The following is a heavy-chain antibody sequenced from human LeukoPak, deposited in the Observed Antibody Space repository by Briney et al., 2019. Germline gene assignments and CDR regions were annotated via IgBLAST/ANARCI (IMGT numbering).Heavy chain of an antibody. V-gene: IGHV1-18*01. Sequence: ASVKVSCKASGYTFTSYGISWVRQAPGQWLEWMGWISAYNGNTNYAQKLQGRVTMTTDTSTSTAYMELRSLRSDDTAVYYCARGGTYYDFWSGYRAFDIWGQGTMVTVSS. CDR3: ARGGTYYDFWSGYRAFDI. CDR2: ISAYNGNT. D-gene: IGHD3-3*01. CDR1: GYTFTSYG. J-gene: IGHJ3*02.